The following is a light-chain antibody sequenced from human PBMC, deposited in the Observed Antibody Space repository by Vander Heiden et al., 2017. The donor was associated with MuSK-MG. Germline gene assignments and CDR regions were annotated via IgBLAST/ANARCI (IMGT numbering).Light chain of an antibody. J-gene: IGKJ2*01. CDR1: QSISSW. Sequence: DIQMTQSPSTLSASVGERVTITCRASQSISSWLAWYQQKPGKAPKLLIYRASSLESGVPSRFSGSGSGTEFTLTISSLQADDVATYYCQQYNSYSPNTFGQGTKVEIK. V-gene: IGKV1-5*03. CDR2: RAS. CDR3: QQYNSYSPNT.